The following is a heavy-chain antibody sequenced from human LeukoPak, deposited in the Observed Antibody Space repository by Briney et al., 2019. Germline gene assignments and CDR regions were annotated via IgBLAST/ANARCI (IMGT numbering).Heavy chain of an antibody. CDR2: ITGSGGST. J-gene: IGHJ3*02. D-gene: IGHD7-27*01. V-gene: IGHV3-23*01. CDR1: GFTFSTYA. CDR3: AKGARPVILSLTGAFDI. Sequence: PGGSLRLSCAASGFTFSTYAMSWVRQAPGKGLEWVSSITGSGGSTYYADSVKGRFTISRDNSKNTLDLQMNSLRAEDTAIYYCAKGARPVILSLTGAFDIWGQGTKVTVSS.